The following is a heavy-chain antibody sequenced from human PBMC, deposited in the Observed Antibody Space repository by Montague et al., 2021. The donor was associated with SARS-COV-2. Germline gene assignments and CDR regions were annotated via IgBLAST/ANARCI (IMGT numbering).Heavy chain of an antibody. J-gene: IGHJ6*02. V-gene: IGHV4-59*01. CDR2: IYYSGST. CDR3: ARYTRQIRLIVFDYGMDV. CDR1: GGSISSYY. Sequence: SETLSLTCTVSGGSISSYYWSWIRQPPGKGLEWIGYIYYSGSTNYNPSLKSRVTISVDTSKKQFSRKLSSVTAADTAVYYCARYTRQIRLIVFDYGMDVWGQGTTVTVSS. D-gene: IGHD4-17*01.